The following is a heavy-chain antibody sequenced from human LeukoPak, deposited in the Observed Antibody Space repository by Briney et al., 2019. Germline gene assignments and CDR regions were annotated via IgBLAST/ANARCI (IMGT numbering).Heavy chain of an antibody. Sequence: GGSLRLSCAASGLTFSNYSMNWVRQAPGKGLEWVSSTSSSSNYIYYADSVKGRFTISRDNAKNSLYLQMNSLRAEDTAVYYCARVPHAMVRGVIITEFYFDYWGQGTLVTVSS. D-gene: IGHD3-10*01. V-gene: IGHV3-21*01. CDR1: GLTFSNYS. CDR3: ARVPHAMVRGVIITEFYFDY. J-gene: IGHJ4*02. CDR2: TSSSSNYI.